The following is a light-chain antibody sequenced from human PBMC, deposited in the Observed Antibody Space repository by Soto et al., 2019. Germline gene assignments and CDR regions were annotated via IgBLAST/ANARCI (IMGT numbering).Light chain of an antibody. V-gene: IGLV2-14*01. CDR2: EVI. CDR1: SSDVGGYDF. J-gene: IGLJ3*02. CDR3: SSHTTSGSLV. Sequence: QSVLTQPASVSGSPGQSITISCTGTSSDVGGYDFVSWYQHHPGKAPKLMIYEVIHRPSGVSNRFSGFKSGNTASLTISGLQAEDEADYHCSSHTTSGSLVFGGGTKLTVL.